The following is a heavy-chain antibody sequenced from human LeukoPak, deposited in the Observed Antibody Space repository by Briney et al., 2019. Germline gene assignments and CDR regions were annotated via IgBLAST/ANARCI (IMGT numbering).Heavy chain of an antibody. CDR2: INHSGST. J-gene: IGHJ3*02. V-gene: IGHV4-34*01. Sequence: SETLSLTCAVYGGSFSGYYWSWIRQPPGKGLEWIGEINHSGSTNYNPSLKSRVTISVDTSKNQFSLKLSSVTAADTAVYYCARWVYCSGGSCLDAFDIWGQGTMVTVSS. D-gene: IGHD2-15*01. CDR1: GGSFSGYY. CDR3: ARWVYCSGGSCLDAFDI.